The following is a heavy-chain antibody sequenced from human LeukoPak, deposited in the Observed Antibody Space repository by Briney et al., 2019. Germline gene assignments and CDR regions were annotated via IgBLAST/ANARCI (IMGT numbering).Heavy chain of an antibody. V-gene: IGHV3-11*01. Sequence: GGSLRLSCAASEFTLSDYYMSWIRQAPGKGLEWVSYISRSGTTIHYADSVKGRFTISRDNAKNSLYLQMNSLRADDTAVYFCARERTNGYGHHVGGIDIWGQGTMATVSS. D-gene: IGHD5-12*01. CDR2: ISRSGTTI. CDR1: EFTLSDYY. CDR3: ARERTNGYGHHVGGIDI. J-gene: IGHJ3*02.